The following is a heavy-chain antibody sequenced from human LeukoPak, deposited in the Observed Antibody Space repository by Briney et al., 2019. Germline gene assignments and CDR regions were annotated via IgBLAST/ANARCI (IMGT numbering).Heavy chain of an antibody. Sequence: SETLSLTCAVSGYSICSDFYWGWIRQTPGKGLEWIGSVSHNTGASYNPSFKSRVTISLDTSKNHFSLTLTSVTAADTAVYFCAREPGWGHNYYYMDVWGKGTTVAVSS. J-gene: IGHJ6*03. V-gene: IGHV4-38-2*02. CDR1: GYSICSDFY. D-gene: IGHD1-26*01. CDR2: VSHNTGA. CDR3: AREPGWGHNYYYMDV.